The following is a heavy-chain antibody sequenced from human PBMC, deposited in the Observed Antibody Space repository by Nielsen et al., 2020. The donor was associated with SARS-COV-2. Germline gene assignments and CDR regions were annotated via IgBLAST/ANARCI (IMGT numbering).Heavy chain of an antibody. CDR1: GYSFSTYW. V-gene: IGHV5-10-1*01. D-gene: IGHD3-22*01. CDR2: IDCSDSYT. Sequence: GESLKISCEGSGYSFSTYWITWVRQMPGKGLGWMGRIDCSDSYTNYSPSFQGHVTISVDNSISTAYLQWSSLKPSDTAIYYCARHEDYDDSSGYYDPWTFEYWGQGTLVTVSS. CDR3: ARHEDYDDSSGYYDPWTFEY. J-gene: IGHJ4*02.